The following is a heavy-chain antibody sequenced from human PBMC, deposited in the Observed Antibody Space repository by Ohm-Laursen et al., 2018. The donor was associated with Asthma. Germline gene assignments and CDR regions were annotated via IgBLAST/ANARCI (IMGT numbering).Heavy chain of an antibody. CDR3: AKDTGIWNYYGMDV. D-gene: IGHD1-1*01. Sequence: SLRLSCTASGFTFSSYGMHWVRQAPGKGLEWVSAISGSGGSTYYADSVKGRFTISRDNSKNTLYLQMNSLRAEDTAVYYCAKDTGIWNYYGMDVWGQGTTVTVSS. CDR2: ISGSGGST. J-gene: IGHJ6*02. CDR1: GFTFSSYG. V-gene: IGHV3-23*01.